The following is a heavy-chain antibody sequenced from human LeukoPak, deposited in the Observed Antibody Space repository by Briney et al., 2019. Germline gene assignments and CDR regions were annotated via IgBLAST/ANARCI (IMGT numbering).Heavy chain of an antibody. Sequence: SVKVSCKASGGTFSSYAISWVRQAPGQGLEWMGGIIPIFGTANYAQKFQGRVTITTDESTSTAYTELSSLRSEDTAVYYCARGTDWNYESGGYYYYYMDVWGKGTTVTVSS. V-gene: IGHV1-69*05. D-gene: IGHD1-7*01. J-gene: IGHJ6*03. CDR2: IIPIFGTA. CDR3: ARGTDWNYESGGYYYYYMDV. CDR1: GGTFSSYA.